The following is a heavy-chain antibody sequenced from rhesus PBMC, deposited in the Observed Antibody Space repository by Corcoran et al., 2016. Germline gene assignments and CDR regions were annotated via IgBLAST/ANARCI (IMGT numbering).Heavy chain of an antibody. CDR3: ASGSHCSGGVCYRY. V-gene: IGHV4-169*02. Sequence: QLQLQESGPGLVKPSETLSVTCAVSGGSISSSYWSWIRQAPGKGLEWIGYIYGRGIGTHYNPSLNSRVTLSVDTSKTQRSLKLSSVTAADTAVYYCASGSHCSGGVCYRYWGQGVLVTVSS. D-gene: IGHD2-39*02. CDR1: GGSISSSY. CDR2: IYGRGIGT. J-gene: IGHJ4*01.